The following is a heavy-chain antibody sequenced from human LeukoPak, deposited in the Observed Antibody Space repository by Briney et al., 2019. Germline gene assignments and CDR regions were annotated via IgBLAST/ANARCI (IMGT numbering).Heavy chain of an antibody. CDR1: GFTFSRFW. D-gene: IGHD3-22*01. J-gene: IGHJ4*02. V-gene: IGHV3-7*01. CDR3: ARVSSDSSGYYSFDY. CDR2: IKQDGSEK. Sequence: GGSLRLSCAASGFTFSRFWMSWVRQAPGKGLEWVANIKQDGSEKYYVDSVKGRFTISRDNAKNSLYLQMNSLRAEDTAVYYCARVSSDSSGYYSFDYWGQGTLVTVSS.